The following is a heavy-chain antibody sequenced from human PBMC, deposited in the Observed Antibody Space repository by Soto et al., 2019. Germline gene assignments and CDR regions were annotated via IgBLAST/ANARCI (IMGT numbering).Heavy chain of an antibody. D-gene: IGHD2-21*02. V-gene: IGHV3-30*18. J-gene: IGHJ4*02. CDR2: ISYDGSNK. CDR3: AKDLYCGGDCYYV. CDR1: GFTFSSYG. Sequence: GGSLRLSCAASGFTFSSYGMHWVRQAPGKGLEWVAVISYDGSNKYYADSVKGRFTISRDNSKNTLYLQMNSLRAEDTAVYYCAKDLYCGGDCYYVWGQGTLVTVSS.